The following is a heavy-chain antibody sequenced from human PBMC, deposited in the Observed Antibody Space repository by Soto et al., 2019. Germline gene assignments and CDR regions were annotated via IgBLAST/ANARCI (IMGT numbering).Heavy chain of an antibody. CDR3: VATYGDYLDY. CDR1: GYKFTTYW. V-gene: IGHV5-51*01. Sequence: GESLKISCNGSGYKFTTYWIGWVRQMPGKGLEWMAIIYPDDSDSRYSPSFQGQVTISADKSISTAYLQWSSLKASDTAIYYCVATYGDYLDYWGQGTLVPVYS. J-gene: IGHJ4*02. CDR2: IYPDDSDS. D-gene: IGHD4-17*01.